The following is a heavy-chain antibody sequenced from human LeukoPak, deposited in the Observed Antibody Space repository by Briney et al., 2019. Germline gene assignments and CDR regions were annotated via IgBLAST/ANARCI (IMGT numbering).Heavy chain of an antibody. CDR2: ISSSGSTI. J-gene: IGHJ6*04. CDR3: ARGPIDILTGYHYYYYYGMDV. V-gene: IGHV3-48*03. Sequence: GGSLRLSCAASGFTFSSYEMNWVRQAPGKGLEWVSYISSSGSTIYYADSVKGRFTISRDNAKNSLYLQMNSLRAEDTAVYYCARGPIDILTGYHYYYYYGMDVRGKGTTVTVSS. D-gene: IGHD3-9*01. CDR1: GFTFSSYE.